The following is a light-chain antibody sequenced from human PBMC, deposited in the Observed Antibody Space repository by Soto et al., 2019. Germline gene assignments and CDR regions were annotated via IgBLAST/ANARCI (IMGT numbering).Light chain of an antibody. CDR2: GAS. CDR1: QSVRSN. Sequence: IVMTQSPATLSVSPGERATLSCRASQSVRSNLAWYQQKPGQAPRLLIYGASTRATGIPARFSGSGSGTEFTLTISSLQSEDFAVYYCQQYNNRPPLTFGGGTKVEIK. V-gene: IGKV3-15*01. J-gene: IGKJ4*01. CDR3: QQYNNRPPLT.